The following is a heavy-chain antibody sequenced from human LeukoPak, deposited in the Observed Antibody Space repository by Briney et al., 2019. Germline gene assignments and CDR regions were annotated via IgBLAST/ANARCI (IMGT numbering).Heavy chain of an antibody. CDR3: ARAGYYDSSAHARYYFDY. Sequence: ASVKVSCKASGYTFISYYMHWVRQAPGQGLEWMGIINPSGGSTNYAQKFQGRVTITADESTSTAYMELSSLRSEDTAVYYCARAGYYDSSAHARYYFDYWGQGTLVTVSS. V-gene: IGHV1-46*01. CDR1: GYTFISYY. J-gene: IGHJ4*02. D-gene: IGHD3-22*01. CDR2: INPSGGST.